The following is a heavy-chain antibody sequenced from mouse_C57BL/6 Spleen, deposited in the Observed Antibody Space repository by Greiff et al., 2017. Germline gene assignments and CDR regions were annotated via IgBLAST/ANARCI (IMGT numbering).Heavy chain of an antibody. CDR1: GYSFTDYN. CDR2: IIPNYGSI. CDR3: ARTAFDY. V-gene: IGHV1-39*01. Sequence: VVKPGASVKISCKSSGYSFTDYNMNLVKHSNGKSLEWIGVIIPNYGSISYNQKFKGKATLTVDPFSSSTYMKLNSLASEDSAVYYCARTAFDYWGQGTSLTVSS. J-gene: IGHJ2*02.